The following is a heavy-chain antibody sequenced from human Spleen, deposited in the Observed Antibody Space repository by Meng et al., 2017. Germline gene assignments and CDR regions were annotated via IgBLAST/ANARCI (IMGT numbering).Heavy chain of an antibody. D-gene: IGHD3-10*01. J-gene: IGHJ3*02. V-gene: IGHV3-21*01. CDR1: GFTVSSYS. CDR2: FSSSATYI. Sequence: GESLKISCAASGFTVSSYSMNWVRQAPGKGLEWVSSFSSSATYIHYADSMKGRFTISRDNAKNSLYLQMNSLRAEDTAVYYCARDQGYGSGIYGDAFDIWGQGKMVTVSS. CDR3: ARDQGYGSGIYGDAFDI.